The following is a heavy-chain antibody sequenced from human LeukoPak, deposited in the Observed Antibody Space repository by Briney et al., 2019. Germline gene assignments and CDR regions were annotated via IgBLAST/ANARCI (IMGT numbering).Heavy chain of an antibody. Sequence: GGSLGLSCAASGFTFNTFNMNWVRQAPGKGLEWVSSITSGGDYIYYADSVKGRFTTSRDNAKNSLSLQLSSLRVEDTAVYYCARGHYDVLAASYKWTPDYWGQGTLVTVSS. V-gene: IGHV3-21*01. D-gene: IGHD3-9*01. CDR1: GFTFNTFN. J-gene: IGHJ4*02. CDR2: ITSGGDYI. CDR3: ARGHYDVLAASYKWTPDY.